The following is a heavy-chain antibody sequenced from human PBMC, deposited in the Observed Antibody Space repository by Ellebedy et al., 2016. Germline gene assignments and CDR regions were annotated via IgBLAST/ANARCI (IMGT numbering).Heavy chain of an antibody. CDR3: ARDYGYSGSYGVEY. V-gene: IGHV3-74*01. CDR1: GFTFSSYL. CDR2: IKSGGCST. J-gene: IGHJ4*02. D-gene: IGHD1-26*01. Sequence: GESLKISCAASGFTFSSYLMHWVRQAPGKGLVWVTRIKSGGCSTNYADSVKGRFNISRDNAKNTLYLQMNSLRAEDTALYYCARDYGYSGSYGVEYWGQGTLGTVSS.